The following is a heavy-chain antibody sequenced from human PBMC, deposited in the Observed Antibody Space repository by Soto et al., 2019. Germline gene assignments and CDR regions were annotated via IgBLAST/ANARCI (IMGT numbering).Heavy chain of an antibody. CDR1: GGSISSGGYY. J-gene: IGHJ4*02. CDR3: ARGTNGYPVGIDY. CDR2: IYYSGST. D-gene: IGHD3-22*01. Sequence: PSETLSLTCTVSGGSISSGGYYWSWIRQHPGKGLEWIGYIYYSGSTYYNPSLKSRVTISVDTSKNQFSLKLSSVTAAGTAVYYCARGTNGYPVGIDYWGQGTLVTVSS. V-gene: IGHV4-31*03.